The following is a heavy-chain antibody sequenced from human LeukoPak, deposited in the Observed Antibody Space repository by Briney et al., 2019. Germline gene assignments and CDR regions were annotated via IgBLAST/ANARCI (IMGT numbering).Heavy chain of an antibody. V-gene: IGHV3-48*03. J-gene: IGHJ4*02. CDR2: ISSSGSTI. CDR3: AKSALATSREY. D-gene: IGHD5-12*01. CDR1: GFTFSSYE. Sequence: GGSLRLSCAASGFTFSSYEMNWVRQAPGKGLEWVSYISSSGSTIYYADSVKGRFTISRDNAKNSLYLQMNSLRVDDTAVYYCAKSALATSREYWGQGTLVTVSS.